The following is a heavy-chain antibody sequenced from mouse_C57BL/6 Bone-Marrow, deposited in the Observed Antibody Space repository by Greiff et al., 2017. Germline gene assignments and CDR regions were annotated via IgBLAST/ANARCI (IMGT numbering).Heavy chain of an antibody. V-gene: IGHV5-9*01. CDR3: ARRQVWFAY. J-gene: IGHJ3*01. D-gene: IGHD3-2*01. Sequence: EVKVEESGGGLVKPGGSLKLSCAASGFTFRSYTMSWVRQTPEKRLEWVATISGGGGNTYYPATVKGRFTISRDNAKNTLYLQMSSLRSEDTALDYCARRQVWFAYWGQGTLVTVSA. CDR2: ISGGGGNT. CDR1: GFTFRSYT.